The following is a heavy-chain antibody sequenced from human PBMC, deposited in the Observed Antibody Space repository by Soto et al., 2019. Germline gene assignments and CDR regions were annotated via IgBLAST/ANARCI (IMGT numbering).Heavy chain of an antibody. V-gene: IGHV3-21*03. D-gene: IGHD5-12*01. CDR3: TTGPNIVATEVYY. Sequence: GGSLRLSCAASGFTFSSYSMNWVRQAPGKGLEWVSSISSRSSYIYYADSVKGRFTISRDNAKNSLYLQMNSLKTEDTAVYYCTTGPNIVATEVYYWGQGTLVTVSS. CDR1: GFTFSSYS. J-gene: IGHJ4*02. CDR2: ISSRSSYI.